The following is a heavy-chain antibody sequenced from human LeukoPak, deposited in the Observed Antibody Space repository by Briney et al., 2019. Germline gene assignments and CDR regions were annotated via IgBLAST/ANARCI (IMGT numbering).Heavy chain of an antibody. Sequence: LKXSCKGSGYSXXSYXIGWVRQMXGKGLXWMGIIYPGDSDTRYSQSFQGQVTISADKSISTAYLQWSSLKASDTAMYYCARIQDTTWFDPWGQGTLVTVSS. J-gene: IGHJ5*02. CDR2: IYPGDSDT. V-gene: IGHV5-51*01. D-gene: IGHD1-1*01. CDR1: GYSXXSYX. CDR3: ARIQDTTWFDP.